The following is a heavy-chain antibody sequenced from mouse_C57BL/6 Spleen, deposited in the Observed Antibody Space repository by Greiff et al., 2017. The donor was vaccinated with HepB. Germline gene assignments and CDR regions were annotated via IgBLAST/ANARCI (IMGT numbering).Heavy chain of an antibody. V-gene: IGHV1-69*01. J-gene: IGHJ4*01. CDR2: IDPSDSHT. CDR1: GYTFPSYW. Sequence: VQLQQPGAELVMPGSSLKLSCKASGYTFPSYWMHWVKQRPGQGLEWIGEIDPSDSHTTYNQKFKGKTTLTVDKSSSTAYMQLSSLTSEDSAVDYCARSERAMDYWGQGTSVTVSS. CDR3: ARSERAMDY.